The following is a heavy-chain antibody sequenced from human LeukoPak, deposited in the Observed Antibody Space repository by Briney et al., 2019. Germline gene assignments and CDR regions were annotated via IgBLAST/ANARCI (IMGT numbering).Heavy chain of an antibody. J-gene: IGHJ4*02. Sequence: PGGSLRLSCAASGFTFSSYAMYWVRQAPGKGLEWVAVISYDGSNKYYGDSVKGRFTISRDNSKNTLYLQLNSLRAEDTAVYSCAKEAGSGWSYFDCWGQGTLVTVSS. D-gene: IGHD6-19*01. CDR2: ISYDGSNK. CDR3: AKEAGSGWSYFDC. V-gene: IGHV3-30*18. CDR1: GFTFSSYA.